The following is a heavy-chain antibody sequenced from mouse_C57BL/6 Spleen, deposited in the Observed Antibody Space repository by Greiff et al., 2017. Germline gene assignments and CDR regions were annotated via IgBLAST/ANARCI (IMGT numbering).Heavy chain of an antibody. V-gene: IGHV1-80*01. CDR3: ARFDDYDSYYFDY. CDR2: IYPGDGDT. D-gene: IGHD2-4*01. CDR1: GYAFSSYW. J-gene: IGHJ2*01. Sequence: QVQLKQSGAELVKPGASVKISCKASGYAFSSYWMNWVKQRPGKGLEWIGQIYPGDGDTNYNGKFKGKATLTADKSSSTAYMQLSSLTSEDSAVYFCARFDDYDSYYFDYWGQGTTLTVSS.